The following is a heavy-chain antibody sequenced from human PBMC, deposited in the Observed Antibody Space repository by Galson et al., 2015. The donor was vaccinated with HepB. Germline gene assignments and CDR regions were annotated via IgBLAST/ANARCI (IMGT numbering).Heavy chain of an antibody. J-gene: IGHJ4*02. V-gene: IGHV5-51*03. CDR2: IYPYDSDT. CDR3: ASLIVGATPFDY. CDR1: GYSFANYW. Sequence: GAEVKEPGESLKISCKGSGYSFANYWIGWVRQMPGKGLEWMGIIYPYDSDTRYSPSFQGHVTISADKSISTAYLQWSSLKASDTAMYYCASLIVGATPFDYWGQGTLVTVSS. D-gene: IGHD1-26*01.